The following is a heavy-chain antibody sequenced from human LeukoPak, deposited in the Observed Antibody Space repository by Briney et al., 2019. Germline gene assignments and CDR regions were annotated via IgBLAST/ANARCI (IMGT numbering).Heavy chain of an antibody. V-gene: IGHV3-74*01. CDR2: INTAGNSI. D-gene: IGHD6-19*01. CDR3: ARGAVAGTYFDY. CDR1: GFTFRSYW. Sequence: GGSLRLSCAASGFTFRSYWMHWVRQAPGKGLVWVSRINTAGNSISYADSVKGRFTIPRDNAKNTLYLQINSLRVEDTAVYYCARGAVAGTYFDYWGQGTLVTVSS. J-gene: IGHJ4*02.